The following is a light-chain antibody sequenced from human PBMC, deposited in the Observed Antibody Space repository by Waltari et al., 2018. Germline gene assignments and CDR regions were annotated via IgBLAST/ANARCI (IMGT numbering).Light chain of an antibody. CDR3: QQYGGSPMYT. CDR2: AAS. Sequence: VLTQSPGTLSLSPGERATLSCTASQRVDSTHLAWYPQKPGQAPRLLIYAASTRDIGIPDRFSGSGSGTDFILTISRLEPEDFAVYYCQQYGGSPMYTFGQGTKLEIK. V-gene: IGKV3-20*01. J-gene: IGKJ2*01. CDR1: QRVDSTH.